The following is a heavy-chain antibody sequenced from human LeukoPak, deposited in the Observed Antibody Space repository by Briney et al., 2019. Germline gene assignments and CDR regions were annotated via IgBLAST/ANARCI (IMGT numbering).Heavy chain of an antibody. CDR1: GFTFSSYG. D-gene: IGHD5-24*01. J-gene: IGHJ4*02. CDR2: ISSDGSIK. Sequence: GGSLRLSCAASGFTFSSYGMHWVRQAPGKGLEWVAAISSDGSIKYQADSEKGRFTISRDNAKNTLYLQMNSLRAEDTAVYFCAREGNGSPDYWGQGTLVTVSS. V-gene: IGHV3-30*19. CDR3: AREGNGSPDY.